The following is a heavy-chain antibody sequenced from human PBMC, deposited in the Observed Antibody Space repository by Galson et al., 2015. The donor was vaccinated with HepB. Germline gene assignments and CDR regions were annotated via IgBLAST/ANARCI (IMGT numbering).Heavy chain of an antibody. V-gene: IGHV3-23*01. CDR3: AKDPLSSSSGGGY. J-gene: IGHJ4*02. D-gene: IGHD6-6*01. CDR2: ISGSGGST. Sequence: SLRLSCAASGFTFSSYAMSWVRQAPGKGLEWVSAISGSGGSTYYADSVKGRFTISRDNSKNTLYLQMNSLRAEDTAVYYCAKDPLSSSSGGGYWGQGTLVTVSS. CDR1: GFTFSSYA.